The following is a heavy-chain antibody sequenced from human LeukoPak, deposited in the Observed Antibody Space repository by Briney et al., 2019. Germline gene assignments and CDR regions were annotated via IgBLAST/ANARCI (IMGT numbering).Heavy chain of an antibody. Sequence: PGGSLRLSCAASGFTFSTRWMSWVRQAPGKGLEWVANINEDGSEKNYVESLKGRFTISRDNAKNSLHLQMNSLRAEDTALYYCARELGSYEGGYYGMDVWGQGTTVTVSS. CDR1: GFTFSTRW. D-gene: IGHD1-26*01. CDR3: ARELGSYEGGYYGMDV. V-gene: IGHV3-7*01. CDR2: INEDGSEK. J-gene: IGHJ6*02.